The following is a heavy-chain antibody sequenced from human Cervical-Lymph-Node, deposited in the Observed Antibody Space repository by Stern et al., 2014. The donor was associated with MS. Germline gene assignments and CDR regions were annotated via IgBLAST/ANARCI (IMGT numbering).Heavy chain of an antibody. Sequence: EVQLVESGGGVIQPGGSLRLSCTASGFTVSRDYMTWVRQAPGQGLEWVALITNVGSTFDKDSVKGRFTISRDDSKNTVYLHMTSLRAEDTAMYYCARDTSSPERSDWWGQGTLVTVSS. CDR3: ARDTSSPERSDW. CDR1: GFTVSRDY. D-gene: IGHD1-1*01. V-gene: IGHV3-53*01. J-gene: IGHJ4*02. CDR2: ITNVGST.